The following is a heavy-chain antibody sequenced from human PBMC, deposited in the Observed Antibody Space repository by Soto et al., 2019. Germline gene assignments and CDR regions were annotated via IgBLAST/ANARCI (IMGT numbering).Heavy chain of an antibody. CDR3: TRGKSRLVPAAALTISYYYGMDV. J-gene: IGHJ6*02. CDR1: GDTFSSYI. CDR2: IISMFGSP. Sequence: SVKVSCKVYGDTFSSYIFNWVRQVPGQGLEWMGGIISMFGSPDYAQNFKGRVTITADGSTSTVYMELTSLLSEDTAVFSCTRGKSRLVPAAALTISYYYGMDVWGQGTTVTVSS. V-gene: IGHV1-69*13. D-gene: IGHD2-2*01.